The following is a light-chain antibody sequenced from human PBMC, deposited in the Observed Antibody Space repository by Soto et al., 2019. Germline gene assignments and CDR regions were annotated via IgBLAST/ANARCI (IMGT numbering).Light chain of an antibody. CDR2: STN. CDR3: VLYMGSGLWV. Sequence: QAVVTQEPSFAVSPGGTVTLTCGLSSGSVSTSYYPSWYQQSPGQSPRTLIYSTNTRSSGVHDRFSGSILGNKAALTITGAQAYDESDYYCVLYMGSGLWVFGGGTQLTVL. V-gene: IGLV8-61*01. J-gene: IGLJ3*02. CDR1: SGSVSTSYY.